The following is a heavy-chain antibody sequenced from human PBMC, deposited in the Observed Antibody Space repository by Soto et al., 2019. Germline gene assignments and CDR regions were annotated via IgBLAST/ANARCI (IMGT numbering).Heavy chain of an antibody. CDR3: AHTQTGTTTDYYYYGMDV. V-gene: IGHV2-5*02. Sequence: QITLKESGPTLVKPTQTLTLTCTFSGFSLSTSGVGVGWIRQPPGKALEWLALIYWDDDKRYSPSLKSRLTITKDTSKNPVVLTMTNMDPVDTATYYCAHTQTGTTTDYYYYGMDVWGQGTTVTVSS. J-gene: IGHJ6*02. CDR1: GFSLSTSGVG. CDR2: IYWDDDK. D-gene: IGHD1-1*01.